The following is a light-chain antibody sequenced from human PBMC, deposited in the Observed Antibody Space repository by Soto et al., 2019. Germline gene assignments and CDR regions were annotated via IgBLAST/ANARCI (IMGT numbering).Light chain of an antibody. CDR3: HQRQRWPRT. V-gene: IGKV3-11*01. CDR2: EAS. CDR1: QSVGVR. Sequence: EIVMTQSPATLSVSPGETATLSCRASQSVGVRLAWYQPKPGQAPRLLIYEASNRAAGVPGRFSGSGSGTDFTLTITILEPEDFAFYYCHQRQRWPRTFGQGTKVDIK. J-gene: IGKJ1*01.